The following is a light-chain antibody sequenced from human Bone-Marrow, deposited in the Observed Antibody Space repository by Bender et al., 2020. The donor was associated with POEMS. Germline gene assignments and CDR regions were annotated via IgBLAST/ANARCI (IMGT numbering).Light chain of an antibody. CDR2: EVH. V-gene: IGLV2-14*01. J-gene: IGLJ2*01. CDR1: SSDVGGYNY. Sequence: QSALTQPASVSGSPGQSIIISCTGTSSDVGGYNYVSWYQHHRGKAPKLIIFEVHERPSGVSNRFSGSQSGNTASLTISGLQPEDEAEYYCRSYASTNTMVFGGGPKLTAL. CDR3: RSYASTNTMV.